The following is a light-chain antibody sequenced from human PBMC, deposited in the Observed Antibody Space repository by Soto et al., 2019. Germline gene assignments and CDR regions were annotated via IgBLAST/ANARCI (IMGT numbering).Light chain of an antibody. CDR3: QQSYISPYT. V-gene: IGKV1-39*01. CDR2: SAS. J-gene: IGKJ2*01. Sequence: DVQMTQSPASLSASVGDRGTITCRASQSISKNLNWYQHKVGKAPQLLIYSASDSQAGVPSRFSGSGSGTDFTLIISGLQPEDFATYYCQQSYISPYTFGQGTKVDIK. CDR1: QSISKN.